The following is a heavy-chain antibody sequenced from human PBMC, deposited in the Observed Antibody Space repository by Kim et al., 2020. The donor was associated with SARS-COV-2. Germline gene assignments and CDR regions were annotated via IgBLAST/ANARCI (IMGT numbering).Heavy chain of an antibody. J-gene: IGHJ4*02. CDR3: ARLEASLEWLLLDY. V-gene: IGHV4-59*08. D-gene: IGHD3-3*01. Sequence: NPSLKGRVTISVDTSKNQFSLKLSSVTAADTAVYYCARLEASLEWLLLDYWGQGTLVTVSS.